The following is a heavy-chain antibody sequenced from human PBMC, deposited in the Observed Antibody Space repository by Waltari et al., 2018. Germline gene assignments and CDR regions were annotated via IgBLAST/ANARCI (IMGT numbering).Heavy chain of an antibody. CDR1: GCSISSGSYS. CDR3: ARGGDGSGYPGGFFDY. V-gene: IGHV4-61*09. J-gene: IGHJ4*02. Sequence: QVQLQESGPGLVKPSQTLSLPCTVSGCSISSGSYSWSWIRQPAGKGLEWIGYIYTSGSTNYNPSLKSRVTISVDTSKNQFSLKLSSVTTADTAVYYCARGGDGSGYPGGFFDYWGQGTLVTVSS. CDR2: IYTSGST. D-gene: IGHD3-3*01.